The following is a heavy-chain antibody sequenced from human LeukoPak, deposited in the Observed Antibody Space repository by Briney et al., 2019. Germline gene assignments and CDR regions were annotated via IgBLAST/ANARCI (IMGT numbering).Heavy chain of an antibody. D-gene: IGHD6-13*01. V-gene: IGHV3-66*01. J-gene: IGHJ4*02. CDR1: GFTLSSSY. CDR3: ARAIYSSSWYFDY. Sequence: PGGSLRVSCAASGFTLSSSYMSWVRQGPGKGLEWVSLIYSGGSTYYADSVKGRFTISRDNSKSTLYLQMSSLRAADTAVYYCARAIYSSSWYFDYWGQGTLVTVSS. CDR2: IYSGGST.